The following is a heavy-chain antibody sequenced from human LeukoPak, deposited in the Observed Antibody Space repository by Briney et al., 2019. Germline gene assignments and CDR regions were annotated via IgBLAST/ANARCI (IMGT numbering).Heavy chain of an antibody. CDR2: INYSGST. J-gene: IGHJ2*01. Sequence: SETLSLTCTVSGGSISSYYWSWIRQPPGKGLEWIGYINYSGSTNYNPTLKSRVTISVDTSKNQFSLKLSSVTAADTAVYYCARAVWQPGDWYFDLWGRGTLVTVSS. D-gene: IGHD3-10*01. CDR3: ARAVWQPGDWYFDL. V-gene: IGHV4-59*01. CDR1: GGSISSYY.